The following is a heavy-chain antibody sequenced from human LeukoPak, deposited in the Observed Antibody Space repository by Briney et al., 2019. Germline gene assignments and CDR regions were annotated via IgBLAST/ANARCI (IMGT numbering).Heavy chain of an antibody. CDR3: AKVLLGRYFDWLSYGMDV. D-gene: IGHD3-9*01. J-gene: IGHJ6*04. V-gene: IGHV3-30*18. Sequence: GRSLRLSCAASGFTFSSYGMHWVRQAPGKGLEGVAVISYDGSNKYYADSVKGRFTISRDNSKNTLYLQMNSLRAEDTAVYYCAKVLLGRYFDWLSYGMDVWGKGTTVTVSS. CDR2: ISYDGSNK. CDR1: GFTFSSYG.